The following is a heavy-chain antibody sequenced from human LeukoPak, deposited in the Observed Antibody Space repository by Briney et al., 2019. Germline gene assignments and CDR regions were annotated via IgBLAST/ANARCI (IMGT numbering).Heavy chain of an antibody. CDR2: ISYDGSNK. V-gene: IGHV3-30-3*01. Sequence: GGSLRLSCAASGFTFSSYAMHWVRQAPGKGLEWVAVISYDGSNKYYADSVKGRFTISRDNSKNTLYLQMNSLRAEDTAVYYCARDRLEAYSSSWYFNYYYGMDVWGQGTTVTVSS. D-gene: IGHD6-13*01. CDR3: ARDRLEAYSSSWYFNYYYGMDV. CDR1: GFTFSSYA. J-gene: IGHJ6*02.